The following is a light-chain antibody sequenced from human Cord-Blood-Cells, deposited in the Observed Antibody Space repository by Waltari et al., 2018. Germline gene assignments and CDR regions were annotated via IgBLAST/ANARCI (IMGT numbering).Light chain of an antibody. J-gene: IGLJ2*01. CDR3: CSYAGSYTVV. CDR1: SSDVGGYNY. Sequence: QSALTQPRSVSGSPGQSVTISCTGTSSDVGGYNYVSWYQQHPGKAPKLMIYDVSKRPSGFPDRFSGHTSGNTASLTISRLQADDEADYFCCSYAGSYTVVFGGGTKLTVL. CDR2: DVS. V-gene: IGLV2-11*01.